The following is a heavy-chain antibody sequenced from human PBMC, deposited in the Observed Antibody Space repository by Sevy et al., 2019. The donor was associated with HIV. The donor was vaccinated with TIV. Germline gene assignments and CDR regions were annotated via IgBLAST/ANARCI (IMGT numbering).Heavy chain of an antibody. CDR2: ISYDGSNK. CDR3: ASTNYGDYFVSLDY. D-gene: IGHD4-17*01. CDR1: GFTFSSYA. Sequence: GGSLRLSCAASGFTFSSYAMHWVRQAPGKGLEWVAVISYDGSNKYYADSVKGRFIISRDNSKNTLYLQMNSLRAEDTAVYYCASTNYGDYFVSLDYWGQGTLVTVSS. V-gene: IGHV3-30-3*01. J-gene: IGHJ4*02.